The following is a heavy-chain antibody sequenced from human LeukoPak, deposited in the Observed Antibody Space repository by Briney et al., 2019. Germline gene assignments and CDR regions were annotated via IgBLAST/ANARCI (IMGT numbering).Heavy chain of an antibody. J-gene: IGHJ4*02. CDR3: ARRVVGSSGWYDY. CDR1: GGSFSGYY. D-gene: IGHD6-19*01. CDR2: INHSGST. V-gene: IGHV4-34*01. Sequence: SETLSLTCAVYGGSFSGYYWSWIRQPPGKGLEWIGEINHSGSTNYNPSLKSLVTISVDTSKNQFSLKLSSVTAADTAVYYCARRVVGSSGWYDYWGQGTLVTVSS.